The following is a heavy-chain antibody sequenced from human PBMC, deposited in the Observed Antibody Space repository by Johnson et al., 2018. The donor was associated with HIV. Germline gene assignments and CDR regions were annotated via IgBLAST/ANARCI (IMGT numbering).Heavy chain of an antibody. V-gene: IGHV3-30*18. CDR3: ANVYYNILTGYYYDAFDI. D-gene: IGHD3-9*01. Sequence: QVQLVESGGGVVQPGRSLRLSCAASGFTFSSYNMHWVRQAPGKGLEWVSVISYDGSNKYYADSGKGRFTISRDNSKSTVYLQMNSLRAEDTAVYYCANVYYNILTGYYYDAFDIWGQGTMVTVSS. CDR1: GFTFSSYN. J-gene: IGHJ3*02. CDR2: ISYDGSNK.